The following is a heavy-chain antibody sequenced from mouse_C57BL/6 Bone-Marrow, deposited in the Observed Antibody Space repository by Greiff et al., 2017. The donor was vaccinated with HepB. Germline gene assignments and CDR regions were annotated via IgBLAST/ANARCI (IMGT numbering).Heavy chain of an antibody. CDR3: AREGDYYGSSYLYYYAMDY. J-gene: IGHJ4*01. D-gene: IGHD1-1*01. CDR2: ISDGGSYT. CDR1: GFTFSSYA. Sequence: EVQLVESGGGLVKPGGSLKLSCAASGFTFSSYAMSWVRQTPEKRLEWVATISDGGSYTYYPDNVKGRFTISRDNAKNNLYLQMSHLKSEDTAMYYCAREGDYYGSSYLYYYAMDYWGQGTSVTVSS. V-gene: IGHV5-4*01.